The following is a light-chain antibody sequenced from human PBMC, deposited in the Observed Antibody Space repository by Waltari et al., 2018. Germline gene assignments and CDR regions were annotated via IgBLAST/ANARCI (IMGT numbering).Light chain of an antibody. CDR3: MKALQTPFT. Sequence: DIVMTQTPPSLPVTPGEPASISCRSSQCLLHTDGKTYFYWYLQKPGQPPRLVIYSVSNRFSGVLDRFRCRGSGADYTLKIRRVEAEDVGIYFCMKALQTPFTFGPGTKLDIK. J-gene: IGKJ3*01. CDR1: QCLLHTDGKTY. CDR2: SVS. V-gene: IGKV2-29*02.